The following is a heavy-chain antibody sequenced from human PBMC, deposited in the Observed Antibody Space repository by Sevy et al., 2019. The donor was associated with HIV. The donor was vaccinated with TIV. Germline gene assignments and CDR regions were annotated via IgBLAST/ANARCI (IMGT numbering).Heavy chain of an antibody. CDR1: GFTFSSYG. CDR2: IWYDGSNK. CDR3: ASDAGYCSSTSCSKWFDP. J-gene: IGHJ5*02. V-gene: IGHV3-33*01. Sequence: GGSLRLSCAASGFTFSSYGMHWVRQAPGKGLEWVAVIWYDGSNKYYEDSVKGRFTISRDNSKNTLYLQMNSLRAEDTAVYYCASDAGYCSSTSCSKWFDPWGQGTLVTVSS. D-gene: IGHD2-2*01.